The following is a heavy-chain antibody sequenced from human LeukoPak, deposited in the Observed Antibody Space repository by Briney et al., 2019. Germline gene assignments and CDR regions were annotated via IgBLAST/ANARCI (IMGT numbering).Heavy chain of an antibody. J-gene: IGHJ1*01. CDR1: GGSFSGYY. D-gene: IGHD2-21*02. CDR2: INHSGGT. V-gene: IGHV4-34*01. Sequence: SETLSLTCAVYGGSFSGYYWSWIRQPPGKGLEWIGEINHSGGTNYNPSLRSRVTISVDTSKNQFSLKLSSVTAADTAVYYCARVYCGGDCSTFQHWGQGTLVTVSS. CDR3: ARVYCGGDCSTFQH.